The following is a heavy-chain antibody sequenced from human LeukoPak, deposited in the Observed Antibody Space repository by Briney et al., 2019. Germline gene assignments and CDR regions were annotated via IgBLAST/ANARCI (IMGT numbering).Heavy chain of an antibody. CDR2: IRYDGSNK. CDR3: ARATVVTPEIDY. Sequence: GGSLRLSCAASGFTFSSYGMHWVRQAPGKGLEWVAFIRYDGSNKYYADSVKGRFTISRDNSKNTLYLQMNSLRSEDTAVYYCARATVVTPEIDYWGQGTLVTVSS. J-gene: IGHJ4*02. V-gene: IGHV3-30*02. CDR1: GFTFSSYG. D-gene: IGHD4-23*01.